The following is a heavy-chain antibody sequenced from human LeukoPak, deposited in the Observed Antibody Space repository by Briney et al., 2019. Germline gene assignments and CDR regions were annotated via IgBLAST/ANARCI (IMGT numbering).Heavy chain of an antibody. J-gene: IGHJ5*02. CDR1: GGSISSGGYY. CDR2: IYYSGST. Sequence: SETLSLTCTVSGGSISSGGYYWSWIRQHPGKGLEWIGYIYYSGSTYYNPSFKSRVTISVDTSKNQFSLKLSSVTAADTAVYYCAREITMVQFDPWGQGTLVTVSS. D-gene: IGHD3-10*01. V-gene: IGHV4-31*03. CDR3: AREITMVQFDP.